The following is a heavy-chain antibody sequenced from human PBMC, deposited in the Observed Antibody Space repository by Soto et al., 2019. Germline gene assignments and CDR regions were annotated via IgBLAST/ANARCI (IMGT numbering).Heavy chain of an antibody. Sequence: GGSLRLSCAASGFTLSDHYMDWVRQAPGKGLEWVGRTRNNARSYTTEYAASVKGRFTISRDDSKNSLYLQMNSLKTEDTAMYYCARVRSGYYHFDYWGQGTLVTVSS. CDR1: GFTLSDHY. J-gene: IGHJ4*02. D-gene: IGHD3-3*01. CDR3: ARVRSGYYHFDY. CDR2: TRNNARSYTT. V-gene: IGHV3-72*01.